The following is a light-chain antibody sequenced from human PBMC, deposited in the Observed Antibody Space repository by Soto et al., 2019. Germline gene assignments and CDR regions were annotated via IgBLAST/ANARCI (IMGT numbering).Light chain of an antibody. CDR2: KAS. Sequence: DIQMTQSPSTLPASEGHRVIITCRASQSISNWLAWYQQKPGKAPNLLIYKASSLKSGVPSRFSGSGSGTEFTLTISRLKTEDSATYYCLQHNTYPRTFGQGTKVDNK. J-gene: IGKJ1*01. V-gene: IGKV1-5*03. CDR3: LQHNTYPRT. CDR1: QSISNW.